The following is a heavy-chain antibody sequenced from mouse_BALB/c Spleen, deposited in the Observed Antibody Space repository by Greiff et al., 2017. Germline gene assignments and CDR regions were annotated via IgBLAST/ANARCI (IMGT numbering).Heavy chain of an antibody. CDR2: IRNKANGYTT. CDR3: ARAYYRYDGGAWFAY. CDR1: GFTFTDYY. V-gene: IGHV7-3*02. D-gene: IGHD2-14*01. J-gene: IGHJ3*01. Sequence: EVKLMESGGGLVQPGGSLRLSCATSGFTFTDYYMSWVRQPPGKALEWLGFIRNKANGYTTEYSASVKGRFTISRDNSQSILYLQMNTLRAEDSATYYCARAYYRYDGGAWFAYWGQGTLVTVSA.